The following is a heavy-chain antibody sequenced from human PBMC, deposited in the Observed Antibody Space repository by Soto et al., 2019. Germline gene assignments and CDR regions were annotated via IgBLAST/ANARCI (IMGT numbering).Heavy chain of an antibody. CDR3: LTFGPGMDV. CDR1: GFTFSSYG. CDR2: ISYDGSSK. D-gene: IGHD3-16*01. V-gene: IGHV3-30*03. Sequence: GGSLRLSCAASGFTFSSYGMHWVRQAPGKGLEWVAVISYDGSSKYYADSVKGRFTISRDNSKNTLYLQMNSLRAEDTAVYYSLTFGPGMDVWGQGTTVTVSS. J-gene: IGHJ6*02.